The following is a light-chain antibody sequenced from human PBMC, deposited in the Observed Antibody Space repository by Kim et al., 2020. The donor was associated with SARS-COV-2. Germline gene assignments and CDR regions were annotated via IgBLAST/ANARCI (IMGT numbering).Light chain of an antibody. V-gene: IGLV1-47*01. CDR3: AAWDDSLSGNWV. CDR2: RNK. J-gene: IGLJ3*02. CDR1: STNNGSNY. Sequence: RITICCTVSSTNNGSNYGYWNQQLPGTAPKHHIDRNKERPSGVPDRCSGDKSGTTASLAISGLRSEDEADYYCAAWDDSLSGNWVFGGGTQLTVL.